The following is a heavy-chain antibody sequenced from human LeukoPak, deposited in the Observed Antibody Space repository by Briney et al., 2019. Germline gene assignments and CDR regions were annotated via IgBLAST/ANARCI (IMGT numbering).Heavy chain of an antibody. CDR3: ARHGDYYDSSGYYDEYFQN. V-gene: IGHV4-59*08. CDR2: IYYCGST. CDR1: GGSISSHY. Sequence: PSETLSLTCTVSGGSISSHYWSWIRQPPGKGLEWIGYIYYCGSTNYNPSLKSRVTISGDTSKNQFSLKLSSVTAADTAVYYCARHGDYYDSSGYYDEYFQNWGQGTLVTVSS. J-gene: IGHJ1*01. D-gene: IGHD3-22*01.